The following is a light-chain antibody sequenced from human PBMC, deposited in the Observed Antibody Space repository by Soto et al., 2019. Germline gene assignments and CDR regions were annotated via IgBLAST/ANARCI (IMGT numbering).Light chain of an antibody. V-gene: IGKV1-39*01. Sequence: DIQMTQSPSSLSASVGDRVTITCRASQSISSYLNWYQQKPGKAPKLLICAASSLQSGVPSRFSGSGSGTEFTLTISSLQPEDFATYYCQQSYSTPLTFGGGTKVEI. J-gene: IGKJ4*01. CDR2: AAS. CDR3: QQSYSTPLT. CDR1: QSISSY.